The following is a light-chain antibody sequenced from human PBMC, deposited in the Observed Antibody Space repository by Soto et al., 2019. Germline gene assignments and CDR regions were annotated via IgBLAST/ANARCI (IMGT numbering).Light chain of an antibody. V-gene: IGLV2-14*01. CDR3: SSFTRSDTWV. CDR1: SSDVGAYNS. Sequence: QAVVTQPASVSGSPGQSITISCTGTSSDVGAYNSVCWHQQHPGKAPKLMIYEVSKRPSGVSDRFSASKSGNTASLTISGLQADDEADYYCSSFTRSDTWVFGGGTKVTVL. J-gene: IGLJ3*02. CDR2: EVS.